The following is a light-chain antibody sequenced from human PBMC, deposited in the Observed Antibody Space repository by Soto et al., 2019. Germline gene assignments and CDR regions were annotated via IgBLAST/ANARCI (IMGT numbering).Light chain of an antibody. V-gene: IGLV1-40*01. Sequence: QCVLSQPPSVSGAAGQRITISCTGSSSNIGANYDVHWYRQVPGTAPKLLMSGDNNRPSGVADRFSGSKSGTSASLAITRLQAEDEADYYCQSYDSSLNRVFGTGTKVTVL. CDR1: SSNIGANYD. J-gene: IGLJ1*01. CDR2: GDN. CDR3: QSYDSSLNRV.